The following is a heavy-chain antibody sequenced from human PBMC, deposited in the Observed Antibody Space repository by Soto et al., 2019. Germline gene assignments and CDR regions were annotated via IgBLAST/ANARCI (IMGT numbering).Heavy chain of an antibody. D-gene: IGHD1-1*01. CDR2: ISAYNGNT. CDR3: ARLYNWNDGGGWFDP. Sequence: QVQLVQSGAEVKKPGASVKVSCKASGYTFTSYGISWVRQAPGQGLEWMGWISAYNGNTNYAQKLQGRVTMTTDTTXXTAYMELRSLRSDDTAVYYCARLYNWNDGGGWFDPWGQGTLVTVSS. J-gene: IGHJ5*02. CDR1: GYTFTSYG. V-gene: IGHV1-18*01.